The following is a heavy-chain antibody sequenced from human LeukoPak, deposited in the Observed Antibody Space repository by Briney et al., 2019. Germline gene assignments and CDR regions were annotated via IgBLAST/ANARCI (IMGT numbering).Heavy chain of an antibody. CDR2: IYPGDSDT. D-gene: IGHD6-19*01. V-gene: IGHV5-51*01. Sequence: GESLQISCKGSGYSFTSYWIGWVRQMPGKGLEWMGIIYPGDSDTRYSPSFQGQVTISADKSISTAYLQWSSLKASDTAMYYCARLSSSSGWWYPDRYFDYWGQGTLVTVSS. J-gene: IGHJ4*02. CDR3: ARLSSSSGWWYPDRYFDY. CDR1: GYSFTSYW.